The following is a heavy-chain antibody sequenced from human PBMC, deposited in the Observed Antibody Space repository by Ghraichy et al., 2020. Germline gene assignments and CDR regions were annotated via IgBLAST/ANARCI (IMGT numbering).Heavy chain of an antibody. CDR1: GFTFSSYS. J-gene: IGHJ6*02. V-gene: IGHV3-21*01. D-gene: IGHD3-10*01. Sequence: GGSLRLSCAASGFTFSSYSMTWVRQAPGKGLEWVSSISRSSSYIYYADSVKGRFTISRDNAKNSLYLQMNSLRAEDTAMYYCASYGSGYYYGMDVWCQGNTVTVSS. CDR2: ISRSSSYI. CDR3: ASYGSGYYYGMDV.